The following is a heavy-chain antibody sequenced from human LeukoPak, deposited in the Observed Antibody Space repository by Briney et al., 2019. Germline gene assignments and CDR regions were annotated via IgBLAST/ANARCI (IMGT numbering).Heavy chain of an antibody. CDR1: GGSISSYY. CDR2: IYTSGST. D-gene: IGHD3-3*01. CDR3: ARSTIFGVAYYFDY. J-gene: IGHJ4*02. Sequence: PSETLSLTCTVSGGSISSYYWSWIRQPAGKGLEWIGRIYTSGSTNYNPSLKSRVTMSVDTSKNQFSLKLSSVTAADTAVYYCARSTIFGVAYYFDYWGQGTLVTVSS. V-gene: IGHV4-4*07.